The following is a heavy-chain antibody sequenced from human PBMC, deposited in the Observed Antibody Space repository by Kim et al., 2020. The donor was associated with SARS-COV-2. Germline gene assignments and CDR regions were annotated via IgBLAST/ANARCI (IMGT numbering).Heavy chain of an antibody. CDR2: INPDGSRT. Sequence: GGSLRLSCAASGFTFSNYWMLWVRQAPGKGLVWVSYINPDGSRTTYADSVKGRFTISRDNAKNTVFLQMNSLTAEDTAVYYCASDVLRGQGTWVTVSS. CDR3: ASDVL. CDR1: GFTFSNYW. J-gene: IGHJ4*02. V-gene: IGHV3-74*01. D-gene: IGHD1-26*01.